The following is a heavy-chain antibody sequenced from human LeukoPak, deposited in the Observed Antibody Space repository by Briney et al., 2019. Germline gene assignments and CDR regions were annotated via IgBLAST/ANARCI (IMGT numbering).Heavy chain of an antibody. CDR2: IYYSGST. CDR3: ARETYSSADNWFDP. CDR1: GGSISSSSYY. Sequence: PSETLSLTCTVSGGSISSSSYYWGWIRQPPGKGLEWIGSIYYSGSTYYNPSLKSRVTISVDTSKNQFSLKLSSVTAADTAVYYCARETYSSADNWFDPWGQGTLVTVSS. D-gene: IGHD6-19*01. V-gene: IGHV4-39*07. J-gene: IGHJ5*02.